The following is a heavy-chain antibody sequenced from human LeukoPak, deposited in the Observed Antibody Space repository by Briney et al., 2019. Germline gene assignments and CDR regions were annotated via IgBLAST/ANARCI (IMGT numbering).Heavy chain of an antibody. Sequence: SETLSLTCTVSGVSISSSSYYWGWIRQPPGKGLEWIGSIYYSGSTYYNPSLKSRVTISVDTSKNQFSLKLSSVTAADTAVYYCARQAGYCSSTSCYGYFQHWGQGTLVTVSS. D-gene: IGHD2-2*01. CDR1: GVSISSSSYY. CDR2: IYYSGST. J-gene: IGHJ1*01. CDR3: ARQAGYCSSTSCYGYFQH. V-gene: IGHV4-39*01.